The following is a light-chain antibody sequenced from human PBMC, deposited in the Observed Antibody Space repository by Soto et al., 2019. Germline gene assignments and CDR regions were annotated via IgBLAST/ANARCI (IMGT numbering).Light chain of an antibody. V-gene: IGKV1-33*01. CDR2: DAS. CDR1: QDISNY. J-gene: IGKJ3*01. Sequence: DIQMTQYPSSLSASVGDRVTITCQASQDISNYLNWYQQKPGKAPKLLIYDASNLETGVPSRFSGSGSGTDFTFTISSLQPEDIATYYCQQYDNLRITFGPGTKVDIK. CDR3: QQYDNLRIT.